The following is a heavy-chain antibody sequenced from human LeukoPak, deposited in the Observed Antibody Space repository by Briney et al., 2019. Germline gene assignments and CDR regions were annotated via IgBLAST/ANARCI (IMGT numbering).Heavy chain of an antibody. Sequence: GSLRLSCVGSGFTFSSYSMSWVRQPPGKGLEWIGEIYHSGSTNYNPSLKSRVTISVDKSKNQFSLKLSSVTAADTAVYYCARGRPRYCSGGSCYSAGYYFDYWGQGTLVTASS. CDR1: GFTFSSYSM. V-gene: IGHV4-4*02. CDR3: ARGRPRYCSGGSCYSAGYYFDY. D-gene: IGHD2-15*01. CDR2: IYHSGST. J-gene: IGHJ4*02.